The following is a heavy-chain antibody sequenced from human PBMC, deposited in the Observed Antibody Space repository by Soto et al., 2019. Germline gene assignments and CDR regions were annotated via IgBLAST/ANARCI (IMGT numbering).Heavy chain of an antibody. CDR2: IIPIFGTA. V-gene: IGHV1-69*13. Sequence: ASVKISCKASGGTFSSYAISWVRQAPGQGLEWMGGIIPIFGTANYAQKFQGRVTITADESTSTAYMELSSLRSEDTAVYYCARDAAVAGRGWFDPWGQGTLVTVSS. D-gene: IGHD6-19*01. J-gene: IGHJ5*02. CDR1: GGTFSSYA. CDR3: ARDAAVAGRGWFDP.